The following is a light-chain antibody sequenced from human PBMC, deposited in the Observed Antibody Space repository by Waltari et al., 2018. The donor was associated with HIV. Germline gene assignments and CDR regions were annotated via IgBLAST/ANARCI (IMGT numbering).Light chain of an antibody. J-gene: IGLJ3*02. V-gene: IGLV3-21*02. Sequence: SYVLTQPPSVSVAPGQTAKITCAGNKIGNKSEHWYQQKPCQAPVLVVYDDIDRPSGIPERFSGSNSGNTATLTISRVEAGDEADYYCQVWDSSSDHWVFGGGTKLTVL. CDR3: QVWDSSSDHWV. CDR1: KIGNKS. CDR2: DDI.